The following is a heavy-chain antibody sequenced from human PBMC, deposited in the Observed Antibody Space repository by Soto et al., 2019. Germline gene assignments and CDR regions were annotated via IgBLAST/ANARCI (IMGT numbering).Heavy chain of an antibody. D-gene: IGHD2-2*01. CDR1: GFTFSSYA. J-gene: IGHJ3*02. CDR2: ISGSGGST. CDR3: AKLGIVVVPAARFGRNAFDI. V-gene: IGHV3-23*01. Sequence: EVQLLESGGGLVQPGGSLRLSCAASGFTFSSYAMSWVRQAPGKGLEWVSAISGSGGSTYYADSVKGRFTISRDNSKNTLYLQMNSLRAEDTAVYYCAKLGIVVVPAARFGRNAFDIWGQGTMVTVSS.